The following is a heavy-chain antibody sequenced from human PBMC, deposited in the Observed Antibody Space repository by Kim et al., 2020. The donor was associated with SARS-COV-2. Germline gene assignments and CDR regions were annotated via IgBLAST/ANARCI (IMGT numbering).Heavy chain of an antibody. CDR3: AKVWRGVIIGENYDY. CDR1: GFTFSSYA. J-gene: IGHJ4*02. V-gene: IGHV3-23*01. D-gene: IGHD3-10*01. CDR2: ISGSGGIT. Sequence: GGSLRLSCAASGFTFSSYAMSWVRQAPGKGLEWVSAISGSGGITYYADSVKGRFTISRDNSKNTLYLQMNSLRAEDTAVYYCAKVWRGVIIGENYDYWGQGTLVTVSS.